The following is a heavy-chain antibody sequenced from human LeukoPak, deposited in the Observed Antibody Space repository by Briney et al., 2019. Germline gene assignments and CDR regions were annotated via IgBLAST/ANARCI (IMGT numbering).Heavy chain of an antibody. D-gene: IGHD1-26*01. CDR2: IKSDGGKT. CDR3: ATWAFYHGLDV. Sequence: GGSLRLSCAASGFTFHAFELHWVRQAPGKGLEWVSLIKSDGGKTDYADSVRGRFTISRDNGKNSLYLQMNSLRSEDTALYYCATWAFYHGLDVWGQGTTVTVSS. CDR1: GFTFHAFE. V-gene: IGHV3-43*02. J-gene: IGHJ6*02.